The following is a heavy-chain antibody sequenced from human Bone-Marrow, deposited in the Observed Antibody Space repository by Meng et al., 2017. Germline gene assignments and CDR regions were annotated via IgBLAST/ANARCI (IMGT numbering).Heavy chain of an antibody. Sequence: QVQLQESGPGLVKPSGTLSLTCAVSGGSISSINWWSWVRQPPGKGLEWIGEIYHSGSTNYNPSLKSRVTISVDKSKNQFSLKLSSVTAADTAVYYCARSSKDGDYVSLFDYWGQGTLVTVSS. V-gene: IGHV4-4*02. D-gene: IGHD4-17*01. CDR1: GGSISSINW. CDR3: ARSSKDGDYVSLFDY. CDR2: IYHSGST. J-gene: IGHJ4*02.